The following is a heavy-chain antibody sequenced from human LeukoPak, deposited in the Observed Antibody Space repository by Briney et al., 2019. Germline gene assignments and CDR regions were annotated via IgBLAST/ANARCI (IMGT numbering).Heavy chain of an antibody. Sequence: GGSLRLSCAASGFTFSSYDMHWARQATGKGLEWVSAIGTAGDTYYPGSVKGRFTISRENAKNSLYLQMSSLRAEDTAVYYCARLRWLVEGGYFDYWGQGTLVTVSS. CDR2: IGTAGDT. J-gene: IGHJ4*02. V-gene: IGHV3-13*01. CDR1: GFTFSSYD. D-gene: IGHD6-19*01. CDR3: ARLRWLVEGGYFDY.